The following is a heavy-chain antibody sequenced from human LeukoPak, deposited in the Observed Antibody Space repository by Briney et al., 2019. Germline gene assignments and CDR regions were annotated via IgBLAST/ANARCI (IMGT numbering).Heavy chain of an antibody. D-gene: IGHD6-13*01. J-gene: IGHJ4*02. V-gene: IGHV3-73*01. CDR1: GVTFSGSG. CDR2: IRSKANSYAT. CDR3: AARRSSWYY. Sequence: GGSLRLSCAASGVTFSGSGVHWVRQASGKGLEWVGRIRSKANSYATAFPASVRGRFTISRDDSKNTAYLQMNSLKTEDTAVYYCAARRSSWYYWGQGTLVTVSS.